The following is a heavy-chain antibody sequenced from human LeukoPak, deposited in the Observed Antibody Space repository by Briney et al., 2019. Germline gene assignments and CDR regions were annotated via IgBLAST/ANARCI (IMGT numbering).Heavy chain of an antibody. Sequence: RASVKVSCKVSGYTLIELSMNWVRQAPGKGLEWMGGFDPEDGEIIYAQKFQGRVTMTEDTSTNTVYMELSSLRSEDTAVYYCATPASNYVWGGAFDVWGQGTRVTVSS. CDR1: GYTLIELS. V-gene: IGHV1-24*01. CDR3: ATPASNYVWGGAFDV. CDR2: FDPEDGEI. J-gene: IGHJ3*01. D-gene: IGHD3-16*01.